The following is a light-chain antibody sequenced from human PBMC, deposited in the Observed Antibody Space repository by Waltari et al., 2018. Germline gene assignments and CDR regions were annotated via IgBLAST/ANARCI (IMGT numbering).Light chain of an antibody. CDR1: NIEDKS. Sequence: SFVLTQPPSVSVAPGQTAKITCEENNIEDKSGHWYQQKAGQAPVLVVFDNSDRPSGIPARFSGSNFGNTATLAIIRVAAGDEADYYCQVLDSSRDHLVFGGGTRLTVL. V-gene: IGLV3-21*02. J-gene: IGLJ2*01. CDR3: QVLDSSRDHLV. CDR2: DNS.